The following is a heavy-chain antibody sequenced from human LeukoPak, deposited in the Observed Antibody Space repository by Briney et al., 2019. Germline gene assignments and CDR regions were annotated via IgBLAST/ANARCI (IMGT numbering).Heavy chain of an antibody. Sequence: LAGGSLRLSCAASGFTFSSYAMSWVRQAPGKGLEWVSAISGSGGSTYYADSVRGRFAISRDNAKNSLYLQMNSLRAEDTAVYYCAELGITMIGGVWGKGTTVTISS. V-gene: IGHV3-23*01. D-gene: IGHD3-10*02. CDR3: AELGITMIGGV. J-gene: IGHJ6*04. CDR1: GFTFSSYA. CDR2: ISGSGGST.